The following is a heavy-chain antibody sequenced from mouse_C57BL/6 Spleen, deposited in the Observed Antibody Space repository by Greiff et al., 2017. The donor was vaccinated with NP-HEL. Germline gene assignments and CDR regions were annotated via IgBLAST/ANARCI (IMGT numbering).Heavy chain of an antibody. CDR1: GYTFTSYW. CDR2: IDPSDSYT. J-gene: IGHJ1*03. CDR3: ARSHYYGSSYVGWYFDV. Sequence: QVQLQQPGAELVMPGASVKLSCKASGYTFTSYWMHWVKQRPGQGLEWIGEIDPSDSYTNYNQKFKGKSTLTVDKSSSTAYMHLSSLTSEDSAVYYCARSHYYGSSYVGWYFDVWGTGTTVTVSS. D-gene: IGHD1-1*01. V-gene: IGHV1-69*01.